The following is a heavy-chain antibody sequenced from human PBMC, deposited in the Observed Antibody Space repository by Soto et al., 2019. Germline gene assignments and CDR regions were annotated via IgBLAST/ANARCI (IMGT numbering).Heavy chain of an antibody. V-gene: IGHV6-1*01. Sequence: QVQLQQSGPGLVKPSQILSLTCAISGDTVSSNSAAWNWIRQSPSRGLEWLGRTYYRSKWYYDYAESVKSRLTINPDTSKNQFSLQLDSVTPEDSAVYYCAREGSTGFYYWCDPWGQGTLVTVSS. D-gene: IGHD3-22*01. CDR3: AREGSTGFYYWCDP. CDR2: TYYRSKWYY. CDR1: GDTVSSNSAA. J-gene: IGHJ5*02.